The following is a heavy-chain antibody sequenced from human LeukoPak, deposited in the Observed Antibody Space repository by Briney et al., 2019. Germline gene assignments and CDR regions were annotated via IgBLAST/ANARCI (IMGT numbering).Heavy chain of an antibody. V-gene: IGHV3-21*01. CDR2: ISSSSSYI. CDR1: GFTFSSYS. Sequence: PGGSLRLSCAASGFTFSSYSMNWVRQAPGKGLEWVSSISSSSSYIYYADSVKGRFTISRDNAKNSLYLQMNSLRAEDTAVYYCARDYYDILTGPDPLIDYWGQGTLVTVSS. J-gene: IGHJ4*02. CDR3: ARDYYDILTGPDPLIDY. D-gene: IGHD3-9*01.